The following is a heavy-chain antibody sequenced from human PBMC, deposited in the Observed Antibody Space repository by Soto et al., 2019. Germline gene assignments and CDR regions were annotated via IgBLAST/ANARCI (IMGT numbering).Heavy chain of an antibody. J-gene: IGHJ1*01. V-gene: IGHV4-31*02. D-gene: IGHD3-10*01. CDR3: VRGVLS. CDR2: IHHSGST. Sequence: WIWNRQHPGKGLEWIGNIHHSGSTFYNPSLKSRVSISVDTSKNQFSLKLSSVTAADTAVYFCVRGVLSWGQGTLVTVSS.